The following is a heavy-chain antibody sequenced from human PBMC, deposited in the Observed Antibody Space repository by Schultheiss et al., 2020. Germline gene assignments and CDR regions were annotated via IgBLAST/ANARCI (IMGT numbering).Heavy chain of an antibody. CDR1: GFTFSSYG. CDR3: ARDLRYDFWSGSSHQVLNDY. CDR2: ISSSSSYI. D-gene: IGHD3-3*01. Sequence: GGSLRLSCAASGFTFSSYGMHWVRQAPGKGLEWVSSISSSSSYIYYADSVKGRFTISRDNAKNSLYLQMNSLRAEDTAVYYCARDLRYDFWSGSSHQVLNDYWGQGTLVTGSS. J-gene: IGHJ4*02. V-gene: IGHV3-21*01.